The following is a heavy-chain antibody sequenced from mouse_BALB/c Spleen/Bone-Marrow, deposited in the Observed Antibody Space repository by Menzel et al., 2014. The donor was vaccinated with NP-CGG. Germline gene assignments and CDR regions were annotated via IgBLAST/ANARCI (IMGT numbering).Heavy chain of an antibody. V-gene: IGHV2-2*02. CDR1: GFSLTSYG. Sequence: VKLQEPGPGLVQPSQSLSITCTVSGFSLTSYGVHWVRQSPGKGLEWLGVIWSGGSTDYNAAFISRLSISKDNSKSQVFFKMNSLQANDTAIYYCASNWDYAMDYWGQGTSVTVSS. D-gene: IGHD4-1*01. J-gene: IGHJ4*01. CDR3: ASNWDYAMDY. CDR2: IWSGGST.